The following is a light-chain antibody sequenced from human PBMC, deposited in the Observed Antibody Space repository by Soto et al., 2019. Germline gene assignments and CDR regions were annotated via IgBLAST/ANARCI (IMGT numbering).Light chain of an antibody. CDR1: QSVNNNY. V-gene: IGKV3-20*01. J-gene: IGKJ2*01. CDR2: GAS. Sequence: EIVLTQSPGTLSLSPGEGGTLSCRASQSVNNNYLAWYQQKPGQAPRLLIYGASNRATGIPDRFSGSGSGADFPLTISRLEPEDFAVYYCQKYGNPQYTFGQGTKLEIK. CDR3: QKYGNPQYT.